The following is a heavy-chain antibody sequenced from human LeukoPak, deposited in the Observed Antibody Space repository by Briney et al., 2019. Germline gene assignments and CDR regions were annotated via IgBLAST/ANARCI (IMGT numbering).Heavy chain of an antibody. D-gene: IGHD3-9*01. CDR3: ARDYADVLRYFDWYPLGY. CDR1: GFTFSSYE. CDR2: ISSSGSTI. V-gene: IGHV3-48*03. Sequence: SGVSLRLPCAASGFTFSSYEMNWVRQAPGKGLEWVSYISSSGSTIYYADSVKGRFTISRDNAKNSLYLQMNSLRAEDTAVYYCARDYADVLRYFDWYPLGYWGQGTLVTVSS. J-gene: IGHJ4*02.